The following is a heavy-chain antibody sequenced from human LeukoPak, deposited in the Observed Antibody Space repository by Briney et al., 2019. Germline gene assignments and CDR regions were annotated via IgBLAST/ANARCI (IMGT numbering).Heavy chain of an antibody. CDR2: ISGGGGST. J-gene: IGHJ6*02. V-gene: IGHV3-23*01. D-gene: IGHD4-11*01. CDR3: AKDMSDYTNFPDV. CDR1: GFIFTTCA. Sequence: PGGSLRLSCAASGFIFTTCAMIWVGQAPGKGLERVSTISGGGGSTFYADSVKGRFTIFRVNSKNTLYLQMNSLRAEDTAIYYCAKDMSDYTNFPDVWGQGTTVTVSS.